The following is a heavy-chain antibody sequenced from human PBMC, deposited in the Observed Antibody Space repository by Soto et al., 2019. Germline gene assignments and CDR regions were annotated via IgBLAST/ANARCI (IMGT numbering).Heavy chain of an antibody. Sequence: TSETLSLTCAVYGGPFIGYFWSWVRQPRGKGLEWIGEIEHNGNNNINPSLKSRVTMSVDTSKNQIPLTLTSVTAADTAVYYCARFFRYFPYWGQGTLVT. CDR1: GGPFIGYF. CDR3: ARFFRYFPY. CDR2: IEHNGNN. V-gene: IGHV4-34*01. J-gene: IGHJ4*02. D-gene: IGHD3-10*01.